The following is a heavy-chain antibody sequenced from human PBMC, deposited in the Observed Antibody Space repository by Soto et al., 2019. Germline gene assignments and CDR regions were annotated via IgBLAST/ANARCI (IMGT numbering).Heavy chain of an antibody. D-gene: IGHD2-15*01. CDR3: AREFCSGGNCYTYYFDP. Sequence: GGSLRLSCAASGFTFSSYWMSWVRQAPGKGLEWVANIKQDGSEKYYVDSVKGRFTISRDNAKNSLYLQMNSLRDEDTAVYYCAREFCSGGNCYTYYFDPWGQGIPDTVSS. CDR1: GFTFSSYW. J-gene: IGHJ5*02. CDR2: IKQDGSEK. V-gene: IGHV3-7*01.